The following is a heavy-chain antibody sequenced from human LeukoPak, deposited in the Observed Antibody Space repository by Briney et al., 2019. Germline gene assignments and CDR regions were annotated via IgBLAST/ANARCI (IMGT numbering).Heavy chain of an antibody. CDR2: IYHSGST. V-gene: IGHV4-38-2*02. CDR3: ARDRGVWYFDL. J-gene: IGHJ2*01. Sequence: SETLSLTCAASGYSISSGYYWGWIRQPPGKGLEWIGSIYHSGSTYYNPSLKSRVTISVDTSENQFSLKLSSVTAADTAVYYCARDRGVWYFDLWGRGTLVIVSS. CDR1: GYSISSGYY. D-gene: IGHD3-10*01.